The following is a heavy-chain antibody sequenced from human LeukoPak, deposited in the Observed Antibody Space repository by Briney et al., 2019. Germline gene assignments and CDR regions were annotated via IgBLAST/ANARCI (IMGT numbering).Heavy chain of an antibody. CDR3: ARDRAVAGIPFDY. D-gene: IGHD6-19*01. CDR2: ISSRSSYI. J-gene: IGHJ4*02. V-gene: IGHV3-21*01. Sequence: GGSLRLSCAASGFTFSSYSMNWVRQAPGEGLEWVSSISSRSSYIYYADSVKGRFTISRDNAKNSLYLQMNSLRAEDTAVYYCARDRAVAGIPFDYWGQGTLVTVSS. CDR1: GFTFSSYS.